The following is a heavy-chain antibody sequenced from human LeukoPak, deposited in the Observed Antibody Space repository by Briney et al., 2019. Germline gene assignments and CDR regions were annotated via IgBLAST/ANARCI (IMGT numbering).Heavy chain of an antibody. CDR1: GFTFSSYG. D-gene: IGHD3-10*01. J-gene: IGHJ4*02. CDR3: ARDQGEIWFGELLVQIDY. Sequence: GGSLRLSCAASGFTFSSYGMHWVRQAPGKGLEWVAVIWYDGSNKYYADSVKGRFTISRDNSKNALYLQMNSLRAEDTAVYYCARDQGEIWFGELLVQIDYWGQGTLVTVSS. V-gene: IGHV3-33*01. CDR2: IWYDGSNK.